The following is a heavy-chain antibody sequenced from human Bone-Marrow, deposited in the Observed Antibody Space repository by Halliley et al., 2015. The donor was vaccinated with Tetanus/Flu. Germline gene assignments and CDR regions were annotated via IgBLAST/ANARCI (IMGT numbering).Heavy chain of an antibody. CDR2: IYPGDSDT. CDR3: ARRRDFSDYTDAFDI. Sequence: IYPGDSDTRYSPSFEGQVTFSADKAVNTAFLQWNSLKASDSAMYFCARRRDFSDYTDAFDIWGQGTMVTVSS. J-gene: IGHJ3*02. V-gene: IGHV5-51*01. D-gene: IGHD4-17*01.